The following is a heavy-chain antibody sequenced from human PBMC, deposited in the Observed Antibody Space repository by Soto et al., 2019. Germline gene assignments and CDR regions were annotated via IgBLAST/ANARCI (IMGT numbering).Heavy chain of an antibody. V-gene: IGHV4-31*03. Sequence: PSETLSLTCPVSGDSLIRRGFYFDCIRHLPWKGLEWIGYISYSGATYYSPSLKSRLTISMDTSKNHFSLNLTSVTAADTAIYYCARQSTITGNYYFDYWGPGTLVTVSS. J-gene: IGHJ4*02. D-gene: IGHD5-12*01. CDR1: GDSLIRRGFY. CDR3: ARQSTITGNYYFDY. CDR2: ISYSGAT.